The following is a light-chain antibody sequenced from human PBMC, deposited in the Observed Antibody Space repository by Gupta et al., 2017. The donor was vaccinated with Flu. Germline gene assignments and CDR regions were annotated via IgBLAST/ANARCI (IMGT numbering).Light chain of an antibody. J-gene: IGLJ3*02. CDR3: QSADSSVTSWV. Sequence: SSELTQPPAVSVSPGQTARITCSGDALPKQYAYWYQQQPGQAPVLVIYKDSERPSVIPERFSGSSSGTTVTLTISGVQAEDEADYYCQSADSSVTSWVFGGGTKLTVL. V-gene: IGLV3-25*02. CDR2: KDS. CDR1: ALPKQY.